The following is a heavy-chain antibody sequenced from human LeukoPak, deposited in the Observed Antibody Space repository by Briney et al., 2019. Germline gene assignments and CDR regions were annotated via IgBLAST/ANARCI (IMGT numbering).Heavy chain of an antibody. Sequence: GGSLRLSCAASGFTVSNNFMSWARQAPGKGLEWVSIIYTGGTTYYGDSVKGRFTISRDNSKNTLYLQMNSLRADDTAVYYCATRARPGYYYGMDVWGQGTTVTVSS. D-gene: IGHD6-6*01. CDR3: ATRARPGYYYGMDV. J-gene: IGHJ6*02. CDR2: IYTGGTT. V-gene: IGHV3-66*01. CDR1: GFTVSNNF.